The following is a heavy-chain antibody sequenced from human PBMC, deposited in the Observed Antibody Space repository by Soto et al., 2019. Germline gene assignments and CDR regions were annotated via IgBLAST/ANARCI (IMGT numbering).Heavy chain of an antibody. CDR2: ISSSSSTI. J-gene: IGHJ5*02. V-gene: IGHV3-48*01. D-gene: IGHD3-3*01. CDR3: ARDHDFWSGYYMYNWFDP. Sequence: GGSLRLSCAASGFTFSSYSMNWVRQAPGKGLEWVSYISSSSSTIYYADSVKGRFTISRDNAKNSLYLQMNSLRAEDTAVYYCARDHDFWSGYYMYNWFDPWGQGTLVTVSS. CDR1: GFTFSSYS.